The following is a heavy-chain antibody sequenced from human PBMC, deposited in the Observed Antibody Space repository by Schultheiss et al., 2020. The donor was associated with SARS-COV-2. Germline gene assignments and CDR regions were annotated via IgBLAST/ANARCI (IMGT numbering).Heavy chain of an antibody. CDR3: ARLGLKAARNFDY. Sequence: GGSLRLSCAASGFTFSSYWMHWVRQAPGKGLVWVSRINSDGSSTSYADSVKGRFTISRDNAKNSLYLQMNSLRAEDTAVYYCARLGLKAARNFDYWGQGTLVTVSS. V-gene: IGHV3-74*01. J-gene: IGHJ4*02. D-gene: IGHD6-6*01. CDR1: GFTFSSYW. CDR2: INSDGSST.